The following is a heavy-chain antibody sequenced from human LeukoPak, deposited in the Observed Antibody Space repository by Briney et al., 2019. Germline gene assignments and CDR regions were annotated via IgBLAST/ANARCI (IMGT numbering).Heavy chain of an antibody. CDR1: GITLSNYG. Sequence: AGGSLTLSCAVSGITLSNYGMSWVRQAPGKGLEWVAGISGSGGGTNYADAVKGRFTISRDNRKNTLHLQMNSLRAEDTAVYFCAKRGVVIRVILVGFHKEAYYFDSWGQGALVIVSS. J-gene: IGHJ4*02. CDR3: AKRGVVIRVILVGFHKEAYYFDS. D-gene: IGHD3-22*01. V-gene: IGHV3-23*01. CDR2: ISGSGGGT.